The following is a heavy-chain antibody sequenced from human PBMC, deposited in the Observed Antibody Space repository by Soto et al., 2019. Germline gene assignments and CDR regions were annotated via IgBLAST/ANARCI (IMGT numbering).Heavy chain of an antibody. CDR2: IIPIFGTA. CDR1: GGTFSSYA. CDR3: ARGGGHRSLGAVAFDI. J-gene: IGHJ3*02. D-gene: IGHD3-16*01. V-gene: IGHV1-69*06. Sequence: QVQLVQSGAEVKKPGASVKVSCKASGGTFSSYAISWVRQAPGQGLEWMGGIIPIFGTANYAQKCQGRVTITAAKSTSTAYLELSSLRSEDTAVYYCARGGGHRSLGAVAFDIWGQGTMVTISS.